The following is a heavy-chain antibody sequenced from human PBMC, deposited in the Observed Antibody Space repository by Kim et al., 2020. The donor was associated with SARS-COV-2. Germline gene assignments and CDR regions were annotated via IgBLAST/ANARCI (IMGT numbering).Heavy chain of an antibody. Sequence: GGSLRLSCAASGFTFSSYGMHWVRQAPGKGLEWVAVISYDGSNKYYADSVKGRFTISRDNSKNTLYLQMNSLRAEDTAVYYCAKDSAPGRWLPYYYYGMDVWGQGTTVTVSS. V-gene: IGHV3-30*18. J-gene: IGHJ6*02. D-gene: IGHD3-10*01. CDR2: ISYDGSNK. CDR1: GFTFSSYG. CDR3: AKDSAPGRWLPYYYYGMDV.